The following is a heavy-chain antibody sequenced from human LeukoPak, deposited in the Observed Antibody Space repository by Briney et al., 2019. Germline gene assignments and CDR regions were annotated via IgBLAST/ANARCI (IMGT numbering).Heavy chain of an antibody. CDR1: GFTFSSYS. Sequence: GGSLRLSCAASGFTFSSYSMNWVRQAPGKGLEWVSSISSSSSYVYYADSVKGRFTISRGNAKNSLYLQMNSLRAEDTAVYYCARAGSSYYYYMDVWGKGTTVTVSS. J-gene: IGHJ6*03. CDR2: ISSSSSYV. V-gene: IGHV3-21*01. CDR3: ARAGSSYYYYMDV.